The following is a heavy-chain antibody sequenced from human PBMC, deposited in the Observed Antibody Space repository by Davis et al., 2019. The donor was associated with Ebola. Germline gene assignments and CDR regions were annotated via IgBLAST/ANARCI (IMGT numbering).Heavy chain of an antibody. J-gene: IGHJ3*02. CDR1: GGSISSGGYY. Sequence: SQTLSLTCAVSGGSISSGGYYWSWIRQHPGKGLEWIGYIYYSGSTYYNPSLKSRVTLSVDTSKNHFSLKLSSVTAADTAVYYCARDLYDFWSDLNAFDIWGQGTMVTVSS. D-gene: IGHD3-3*01. CDR3: ARDLYDFWSDLNAFDI. CDR2: IYYSGST. V-gene: IGHV4-31*02.